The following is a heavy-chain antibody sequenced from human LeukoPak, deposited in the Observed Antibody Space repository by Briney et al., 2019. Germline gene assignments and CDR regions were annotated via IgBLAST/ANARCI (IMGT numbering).Heavy chain of an antibody. Sequence: PSETLSLTCTVSGGSTSSYYWSWIRQPPGKGLEWIGYIYYSGSTNYNPSLKSRVTISVDTSKNQFSLKLSSVTAADTAVYYCASSSGWYYFDYWGQGTLVTVSS. CDR3: ASSSGWYYFDY. CDR2: IYYSGST. CDR1: GGSTSSYY. J-gene: IGHJ4*02. D-gene: IGHD6-19*01. V-gene: IGHV4-59*01.